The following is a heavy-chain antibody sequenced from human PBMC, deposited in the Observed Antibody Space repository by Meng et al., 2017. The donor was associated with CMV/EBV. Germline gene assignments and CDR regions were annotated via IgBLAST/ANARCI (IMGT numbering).Heavy chain of an antibody. CDR1: GYTFTSYS. J-gene: IGHJ6*02. Sequence: ASVKVSCKASGYTFTSYSMHWVRQAPGQGLEWMGIINPSGGSTSYAQKFQGRVTMTRDTSTSTVYMELSSLRSEDTAVYYCARDSYGYCSSTSCYREGHYYYYYGMDVWGQGTTVTVSS. CDR3: ARDSYGYCSSTSCYREGHYYYYYGMDV. V-gene: IGHV1-46*01. D-gene: IGHD2-2*01. CDR2: INPSGGST.